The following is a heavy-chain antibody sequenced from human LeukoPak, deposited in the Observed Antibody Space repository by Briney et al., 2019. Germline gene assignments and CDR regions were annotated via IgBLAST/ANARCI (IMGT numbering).Heavy chain of an antibody. CDR2: IYYSGST. V-gene: IGHV4-59*01. D-gene: IGHD6-19*01. J-gene: IGHJ4*02. CDR3: ARENYSSGWPLFDY. CDR1: GGSISSYY. Sequence: SEILSLTCTVSGGSISSYYWSWIRQPPGKGLEWIGYIYYSGSTNYNPSLKSRVTISVDTSKNQFSLKLSSVTAADTAVYYCARENYSSGWPLFDYWGQGTLVTVSS.